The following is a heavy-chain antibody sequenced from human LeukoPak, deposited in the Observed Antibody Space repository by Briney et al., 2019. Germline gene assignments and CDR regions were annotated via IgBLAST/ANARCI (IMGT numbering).Heavy chain of an antibody. CDR3: ARDSRTGSWRSSFDY. J-gene: IGHJ4*02. Sequence: GGSLRLSCTASGFIFGDYAVNWVRQAPGKGLEWVGFIRNKPFGEATEYATSVKGRFTISRDDSKSIAYLQMNSLRAEDTAVYYCARDSRTGSWRSSFDYWGQGTLVTVSS. D-gene: IGHD6-13*01. V-gene: IGHV3-49*04. CDR2: IRNKPFGEAT. CDR1: GFIFGDYA.